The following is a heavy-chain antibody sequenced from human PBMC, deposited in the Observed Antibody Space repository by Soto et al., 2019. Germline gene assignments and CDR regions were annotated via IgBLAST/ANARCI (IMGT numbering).Heavy chain of an antibody. Sequence: QLQLQESGPGLVKPSETLSLTCTVSGGSISSYYWGWIRRPPGKGLEWIGSIYYSGSTYYNPSLKSRVTISVDTSKNQFSLKLSSVTAADTAVYYCARRWGYSFDYWGQGTLLTVSS. CDR3: ARRWGYSFDY. CDR2: IYYSGST. D-gene: IGHD7-27*01. CDR1: GGSISSYY. V-gene: IGHV4-39*01. J-gene: IGHJ4*02.